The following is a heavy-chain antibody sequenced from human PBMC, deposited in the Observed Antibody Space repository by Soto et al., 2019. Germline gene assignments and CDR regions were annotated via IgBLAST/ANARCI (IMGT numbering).Heavy chain of an antibody. V-gene: IGHV4-39*01. CDR1: GGSIGTSAYY. J-gene: IGHJ5*02. Sequence: SETLSLTCAVSGGSIGTSAYYWGWISQAPGKGLEWICSNNHGGNTYLRPTLKDGVTMSVDTSKNSFSLKLRSATAAYTGLYYCSRRAPEGFDPWGQGTLVTVSS. CDR2: NNHGGNT. CDR3: SRRAPEGFDP.